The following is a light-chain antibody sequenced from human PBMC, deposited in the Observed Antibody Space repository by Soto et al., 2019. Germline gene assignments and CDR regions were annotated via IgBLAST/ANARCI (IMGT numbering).Light chain of an antibody. CDR1: QSVGSS. CDR2: DAS. Sequence: EIVLTQSPATLSLSPGERATLSCRASQSVGSSLAWYQQKPGQAPRLLIYDASNRATGIPARFSGSGSGTDFTLTIGSLEPDDFAVYYCQQRSNWQYSFGQGTRLEIK. V-gene: IGKV3-11*01. CDR3: QQRSNWQYS. J-gene: IGKJ2*03.